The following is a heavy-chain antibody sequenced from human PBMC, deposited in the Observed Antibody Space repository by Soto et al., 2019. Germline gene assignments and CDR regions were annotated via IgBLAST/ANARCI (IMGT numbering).Heavy chain of an antibody. V-gene: IGHV3-33*01. D-gene: IGHD6-13*01. Sequence: QVQLVESGGGVVQPGRSLRLSCVASGFTFSTYGMQWVRQAPGKGLEWVALIWNDGSYKYFADSVKGRFTISRDNSKNTLYLQMSSLRAEDTAVYYCARDLSSSCWFDSWGQGTLVTVSS. CDR1: GFTFSTYG. J-gene: IGHJ5*01. CDR2: IWNDGSYK. CDR3: ARDLSSSCWFDS.